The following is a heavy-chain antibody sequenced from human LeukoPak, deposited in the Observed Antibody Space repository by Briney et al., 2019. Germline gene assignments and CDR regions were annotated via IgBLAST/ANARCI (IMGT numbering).Heavy chain of an antibody. CDR3: ARWGTY. CDR2: IHYSVTT. CDR1: GGSVSSGTYF. V-gene: IGHV4-61*01. J-gene: IGHJ4*02. D-gene: IGHD7-27*01. Sequence: SETLSLTCTVSGGSVSSGTYFWTWVRQPPGKGLEWIGHIHYSVTTNYNPSLKSRATMSLDTPKNQFSLKLTSVTAADTAIYFCARWGTYWGQGTLVTVSS.